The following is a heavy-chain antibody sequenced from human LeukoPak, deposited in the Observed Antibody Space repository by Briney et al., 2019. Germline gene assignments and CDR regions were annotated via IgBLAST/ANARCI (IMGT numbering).Heavy chain of an antibody. D-gene: IGHD5-18*01. CDR2: IYNSGST. CDR1: GGSISNYD. CDR3: ARVGAAMDNFDY. Sequence: SETLSLTCTVSGGSISNYDWSWIRQFPGKGLEWTGYIYNSGSTNYNPSLKSRVTTSKDTSKNKFSLKLSSVAAADTAVYYCARVGAAMDNFDYWGQGTLVTVS. V-gene: IGHV4-59*01. J-gene: IGHJ4*02.